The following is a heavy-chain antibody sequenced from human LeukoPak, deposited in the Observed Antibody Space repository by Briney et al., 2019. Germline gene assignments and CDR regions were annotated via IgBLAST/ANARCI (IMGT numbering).Heavy chain of an antibody. CDR2: IYYSGST. CDR3: ARDWGTYFDY. V-gene: IGHV4-31*03. CDR1: GGSISSGGSC. D-gene: IGHD7-27*01. Sequence: SETLSLTCNVSGGSISSGGSCWSWIRQHPGKGLEWIGYIYYSGSTYYNPSLESRLTMSVDTSKNQFSPHLTSVTAADTAVYYCARDWGTYFDYWGQGTLVTVSS. J-gene: IGHJ4*02.